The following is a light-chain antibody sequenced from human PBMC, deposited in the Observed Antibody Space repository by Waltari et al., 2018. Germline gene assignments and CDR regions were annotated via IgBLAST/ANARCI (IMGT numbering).Light chain of an antibody. CDR3: QQSYSTPHP. CDR2: AAS. V-gene: IGKV1-39*01. Sequence: DIQMTQSPSSLSASVGDRVPSTCRASQSIRSYLNWYQQKPGKAPKLLIYAASSLQSGVPSRFSGSGSGPDFTLTISRLQPEDFVTSDCQQSYSTPHPYGHGTKVDI. CDR1: QSIRSY. J-gene: IGKJ3*01.